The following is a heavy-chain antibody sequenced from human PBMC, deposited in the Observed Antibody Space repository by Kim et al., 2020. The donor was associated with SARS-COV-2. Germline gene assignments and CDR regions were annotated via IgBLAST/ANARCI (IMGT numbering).Heavy chain of an antibody. CDR3: ASMEELRGFVDY. CDR1: GYTFTGYY. Sequence: ASVKVSRKASGYTFTGYYMHWVRQAPGQGLEWMGWINPNSGGTNYAQKFQGRVTMTRDTSISTAYMELSRLRSDDTAVYYCASMEELRGFVDYWGQGTLVTVSS. V-gene: IGHV1-2*02. CDR2: INPNSGGT. J-gene: IGHJ4*02. D-gene: IGHD1-26*01.